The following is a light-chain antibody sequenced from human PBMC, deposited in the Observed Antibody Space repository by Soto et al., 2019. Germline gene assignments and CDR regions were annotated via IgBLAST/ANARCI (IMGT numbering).Light chain of an antibody. Sequence: QSVLTQTPSASGTPGQTVTTSCSGSSSNNGSNSVNWYLQLQGTAPKLLMYDNDQRPSGVPDRFSGSKAGTSASLAISGLQSEDEGDCFCAAWDDSLNGVLFGGGTKLTVL. CDR2: DND. J-gene: IGLJ2*01. V-gene: IGLV1-44*01. CDR3: AAWDDSLNGVL. CDR1: SSNNGSNS.